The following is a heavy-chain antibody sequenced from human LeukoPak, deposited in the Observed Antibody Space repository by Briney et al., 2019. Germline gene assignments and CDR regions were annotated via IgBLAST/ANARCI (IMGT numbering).Heavy chain of an antibody. CDR3: ARSDYCDY. CDR2: INSDGTTT. Sequence: QPGGSLRLSCAASGFTLSSYWMHCVRQAPGKGLVWVSHINSDGTTTTYADSVKGRFTISRANAKNTLYLQMNSLRAEDTAVYYCARSDYCDYWGQGTLVTVSS. V-gene: IGHV3-74*01. J-gene: IGHJ4*02. CDR1: GFTLSSYW.